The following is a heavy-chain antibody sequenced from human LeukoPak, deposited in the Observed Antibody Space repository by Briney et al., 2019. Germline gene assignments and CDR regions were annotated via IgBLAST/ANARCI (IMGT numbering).Heavy chain of an antibody. CDR3: ARQGDSSGFYYYYGMDV. J-gene: IGHJ6*02. Sequence: VKFSCKASGGTFSSYAISWVRQSPGQGLEWMGGIIPIFGTANYAQKFQGRVTITADESTSTAYMELSSLRSEDTAVYYCARQGDSSGFYYYYGMDVWGQGTMVIVSS. D-gene: IGHD3-22*01. CDR2: IIPIFGTA. V-gene: IGHV1-69*13. CDR1: GGTFSSYA.